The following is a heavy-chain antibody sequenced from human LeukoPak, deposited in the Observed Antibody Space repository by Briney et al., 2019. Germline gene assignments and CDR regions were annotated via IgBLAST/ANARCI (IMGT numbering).Heavy chain of an antibody. V-gene: IGHV1-18*01. Sequence: ASVKVSCKASGYTFTSYGISWVRQAPGQGLEWMGWISAYNGNTNYAQKLQGRVTMTTDTSTSTAYMELRSLRSDDTAVYYCARSQSSSWPYYCYYYGMDVWGQGTTVTVSS. CDR2: ISAYNGNT. D-gene: IGHD6-13*01. J-gene: IGHJ6*02. CDR3: ARSQSSSWPYYCYYYGMDV. CDR1: GYTFTSYG.